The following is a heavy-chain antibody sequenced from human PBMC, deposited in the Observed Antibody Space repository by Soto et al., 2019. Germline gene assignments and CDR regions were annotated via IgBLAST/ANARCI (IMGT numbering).Heavy chain of an antibody. CDR1: GSTFSNYG. J-gene: IGHJ4*02. CDR2: IWYDGSNK. CDR3: ARDGGSHGPSYFDY. V-gene: IGHV3-33*01. D-gene: IGHD3-16*01. Sequence: VQLVESGGGVVQPGRSLRLSCAASGSTFSNYGMHWVRQAPGKGPEWVAVIWYDGSNKYYGESVKGRFSISRDNSKNTLYLDRNSLRTEDTAVYYCARDGGSHGPSYFDYWGQGSLVIVSS.